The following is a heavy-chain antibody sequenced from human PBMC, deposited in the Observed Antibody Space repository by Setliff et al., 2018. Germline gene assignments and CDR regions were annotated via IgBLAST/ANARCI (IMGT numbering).Heavy chain of an antibody. D-gene: IGHD2-21*01. V-gene: IGHV4-59*01. Sequence: SETLSLTCSVSGASISSYFWTWIRQPPGKGLEWIGNIHTSESTKYNPSLKSRVTISLDTPKNQFSLKLSYMTAADTAVYYCARFLDPRDGYQDSPGFDFWGQGALVTVSS. CDR3: ARFLDPRDGYQDSPGFDF. J-gene: IGHJ4*02. CDR2: IHTSEST. CDR1: GASISSYF.